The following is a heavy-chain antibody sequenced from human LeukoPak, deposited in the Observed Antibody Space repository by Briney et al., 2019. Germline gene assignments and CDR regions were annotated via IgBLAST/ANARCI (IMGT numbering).Heavy chain of an antibody. J-gene: IGHJ4*02. D-gene: IGHD4-11*01. V-gene: IGHV3-7*04. CDR3: AMDRGYSNFDY. CDR1: GFGFSNYW. CDR2: MNEDGSEK. Sequence: PGGFLRLSCAASGFGFSNYWMSWVRQAPGKGLEWVANMNEDGSEKNYVDSVKGRFTISRDNAQDSLYLQMNSLRAEDTAVYYCAMDRGYSNFDYWGEGTLLTVSS.